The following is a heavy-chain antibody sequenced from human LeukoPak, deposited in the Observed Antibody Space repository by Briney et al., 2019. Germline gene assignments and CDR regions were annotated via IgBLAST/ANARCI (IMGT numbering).Heavy chain of an antibody. CDR2: ISDNGGST. V-gene: IGHV3-64*01. J-gene: IGHJ4*02. Sequence: PGGSLRLSCAASGFTFSSYSMNWVRQAPGKGLEYVSAISDNGGSTYYANSVKGRFTISRDNSKNTLYLQMGSLRAEDMAIYYCARSAGRFGSGGSCYDYWGQGTLVTVSS. CDR1: GFTFSSYS. CDR3: ARSAGRFGSGGSCYDY. D-gene: IGHD2-15*01.